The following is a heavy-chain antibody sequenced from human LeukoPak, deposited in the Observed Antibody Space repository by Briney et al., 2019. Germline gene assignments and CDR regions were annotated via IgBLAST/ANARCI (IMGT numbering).Heavy chain of an antibody. J-gene: IGHJ3*02. V-gene: IGHV4-61*01. CDR1: GYSINSGYY. CDR3: ASHRDAFDI. CDR2: IYYSGST. Sequence: PSETLSLTCAVSGYSINSGYYWSWIRQPPGKGLEWIGYIYYSGSTNYNPSLKSRVTISVDTSKNQFSLKLSSVTAADTAVYYCASHRDAFDIWGQGTIVTVSS.